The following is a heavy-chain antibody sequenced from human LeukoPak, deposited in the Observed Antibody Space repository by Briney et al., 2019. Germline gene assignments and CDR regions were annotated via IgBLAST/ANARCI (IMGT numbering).Heavy chain of an antibody. V-gene: IGHV3-30*18. Sequence: PGGSLRLSCAASGFTFSSYGMHWVRQAPGKGLEWVAVISYDGSNKYYADSVKGRFTISRDNSKNTLYLQMNSLRAEDTAVYYCAKDLAAGAVAAPDFDYWGQGTLVTVSS. CDR1: GFTFSSYG. J-gene: IGHJ4*02. CDR2: ISYDGSNK. D-gene: IGHD6-19*01. CDR3: AKDLAAGAVAAPDFDY.